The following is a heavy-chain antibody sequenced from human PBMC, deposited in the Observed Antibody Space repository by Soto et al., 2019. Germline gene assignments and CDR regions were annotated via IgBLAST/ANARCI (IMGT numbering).Heavy chain of an antibody. CDR2: ISSNGGST. CDR1: GFTFSTYT. CDR3: ASTVAFWSGDAFDI. J-gene: IGHJ3*02. V-gene: IGHV3-64*01. Sequence: PGGSLRLSCAASGFTFSTYTMNWVRQAPGKGLEYVSAISSNGGSTYYANSVKGRFTISRDNSKNTLYLQMGSLRAEDMAVYYCASTVAFWSGDAFDIWGQGTMVTVSS. D-gene: IGHD3-3*01.